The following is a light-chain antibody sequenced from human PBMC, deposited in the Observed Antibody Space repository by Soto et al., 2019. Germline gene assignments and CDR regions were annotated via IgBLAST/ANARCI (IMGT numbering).Light chain of an antibody. Sequence: DIPMTQSPSSVSASVGDRVTISCRASQGISTWLAWYQQKPGKASKLLIYAASSLQSGVPSRFSGSGSGTHFTLTISSLQPEDFATYYCQQADGFPWTFGQGTRVEIK. J-gene: IGKJ1*01. CDR2: AAS. CDR3: QQADGFPWT. V-gene: IGKV1-12*01. CDR1: QGISTW.